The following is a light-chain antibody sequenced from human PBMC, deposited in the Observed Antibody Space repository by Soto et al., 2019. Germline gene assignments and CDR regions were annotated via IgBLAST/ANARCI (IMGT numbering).Light chain of an antibody. Sequence: QSALTQPPSASGSPGQSVTISCTGTSSDVGGYDFVSWYQQHPGKDPKLMIYEVNKRPSGVPDRFSGSKSGNTASLTVSGLQAEDDAYYYCSSYAGSNNYVFGTGTKLTV. CDR1: SSDVGGYDF. V-gene: IGLV2-8*01. CDR3: SSYAGSNNYV. J-gene: IGLJ1*01. CDR2: EVN.